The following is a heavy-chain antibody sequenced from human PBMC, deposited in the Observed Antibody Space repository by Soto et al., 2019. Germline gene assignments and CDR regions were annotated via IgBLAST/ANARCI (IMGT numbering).Heavy chain of an antibody. V-gene: IGHV3-23*01. CDR3: ARVVPAAIRGTYYFDY. CDR1: GFTFRSYA. CDR2: ISGSGGST. D-gene: IGHD2-2*02. J-gene: IGHJ4*02. Sequence: GGSLRLPCAASGFTFRSYAMRWVRQAPGKGLEWVSAISGSGGSTYYADSVQGRFTIYRDNSKNTLYLQMNGLRAEDTAVYYCARVVPAAIRGTYYFDYWGQGTLVTVSS.